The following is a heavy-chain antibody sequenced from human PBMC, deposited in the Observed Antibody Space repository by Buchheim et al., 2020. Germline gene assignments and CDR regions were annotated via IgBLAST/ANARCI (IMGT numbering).Heavy chain of an antibody. Sequence: QVHLVQSGADVKKVGSSVKVACKASEGTFGSDAISWVRQAPGQGLEWLGRTMALAGITNYAQKFQGRVTLTADKSTSTAYMELTNLRSDDSGTYYCARGFGGIARDWGQGTL. CDR2: TMALAGIT. CDR3: ARGFGGIARD. D-gene: IGHD2-15*01. V-gene: IGHV1-69*04. J-gene: IGHJ4*02. CDR1: EGTFGSDA.